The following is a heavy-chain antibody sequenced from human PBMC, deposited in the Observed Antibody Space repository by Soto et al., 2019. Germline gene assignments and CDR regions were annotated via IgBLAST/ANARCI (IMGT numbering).Heavy chain of an antibody. J-gene: IGHJ4*02. V-gene: IGHV3-66*01. CDR1: GFTVSSNY. CDR3: ARGTAVAGTPPPLFDY. CDR2: IYSGGST. Sequence: EVQLVESGGGLVQPGGSLRLSCAASGFTVSSNYMSWVRQAPGKGLEWVSVIYSGGSTYYADSVKGRFTISRDNSKNTLYLQMNSLRAEDTAVYYCARGTAVAGTPPPLFDYWGQGTLVTVSS. D-gene: IGHD6-19*01.